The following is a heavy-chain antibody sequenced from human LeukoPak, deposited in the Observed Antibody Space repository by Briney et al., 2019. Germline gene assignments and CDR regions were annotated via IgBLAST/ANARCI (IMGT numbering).Heavy chain of an antibody. Sequence: PGGSLRLSCVASGFTFSSYSMNWVRQAPGKGLEWVSYISSSSSTIYYADSVKGRFTISRDNAKNSLYLQMNSLRAEDTAVYYCARGIVGATTVFDYWGQEPWSPSPQ. CDR1: GFTFSSYS. J-gene: IGHJ4*01. CDR2: ISSSSSTI. D-gene: IGHD1-26*01. V-gene: IGHV3-48*04. CDR3: ARGIVGATTVFDY.